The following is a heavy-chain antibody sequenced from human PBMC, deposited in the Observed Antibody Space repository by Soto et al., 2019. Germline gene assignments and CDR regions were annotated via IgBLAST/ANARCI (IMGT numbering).Heavy chain of an antibody. J-gene: IGHJ3*02. CDR3: AREGFMVRGVIRGPLDI. CDR2: MYYTGRT. Sequence: SETLSLTCTVSGGSINSGDYYWSWIRQTPGKGLEWIGYMYYTGRTYYNPSLKIRVSMSIDTSKNQFSLKLTSVTATDTAVYYCAREGFMVRGVIRGPLDIWGPGTVVTVSS. CDR1: GGSINSGDYY. V-gene: IGHV4-30-4*01. D-gene: IGHD3-10*01.